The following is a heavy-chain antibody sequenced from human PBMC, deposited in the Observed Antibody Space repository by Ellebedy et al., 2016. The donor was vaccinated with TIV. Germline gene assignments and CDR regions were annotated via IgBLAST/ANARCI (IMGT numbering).Heavy chain of an antibody. CDR3: AQTRDPSYGSTVGGMDV. CDR2: IKQDGSEK. CDR1: GFTFSSYS. Sequence: GESLKISXAASGFTFSSYSMNWVRQAPGKGLEWVANIKQDGSEKYYVDSVKGRFTISRDNAKNSLYLQMNSLRAEDTAVYYCAQTRDPSYGSTVGGMDVWGQGTTVTVSS. V-gene: IGHV3-7*03. D-gene: IGHD3-16*01. J-gene: IGHJ6*02.